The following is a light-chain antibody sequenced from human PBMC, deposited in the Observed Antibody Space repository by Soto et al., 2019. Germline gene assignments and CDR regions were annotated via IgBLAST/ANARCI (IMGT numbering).Light chain of an antibody. CDR1: SSNIGAGYD. CDR2: GNS. J-gene: IGLJ3*02. V-gene: IGLV1-40*01. Sequence: QSVLTQPPSVSGAPGQRVTISCTWSSSNIGAGYDVHWYQQLPGTAPKLLIYGNSNRPSGVPDRFSGSKSGTSASLAITGLQAEDEADYYCQSYDSSLSALFGGGTKL. CDR3: QSYDSSLSAL.